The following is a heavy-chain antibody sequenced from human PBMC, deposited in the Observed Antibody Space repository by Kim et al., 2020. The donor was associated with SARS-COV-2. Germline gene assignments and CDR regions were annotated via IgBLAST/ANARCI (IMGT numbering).Heavy chain of an antibody. CDR2: IENDGDT. J-gene: IGHJ4*02. Sequence: SETLSLTRTVSGVSISNYYWSWVRQPPGKGLEWIGYIENDGDTNYNPSLKSRVTISVDTSKNQVSLELTSVTAADTAVYYCATGLVGATPYWGQGTLVIASS. CDR3: ATGLVGATPY. V-gene: IGHV4-59*01. D-gene: IGHD1-26*01. CDR1: GVSISNYY.